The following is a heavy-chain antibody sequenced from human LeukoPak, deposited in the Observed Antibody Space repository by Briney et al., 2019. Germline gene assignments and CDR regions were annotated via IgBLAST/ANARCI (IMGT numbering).Heavy chain of an antibody. V-gene: IGHV3-30*18. CDR3: GKGGRWYSSGPSYFDY. J-gene: IGHJ4*02. Sequence: PGGSLRLSCAASGFIFSRYGMHWVRQAPGKGLEWVAVISYDGSNKYYADSVKGRFTISRDNSENTLYLQMDSLRAEDTAVYYCGKGGRWYSSGPSYFDYWGQGTLVTVSS. D-gene: IGHD5-18*01. CDR2: ISYDGSNK. CDR1: GFIFSRYG.